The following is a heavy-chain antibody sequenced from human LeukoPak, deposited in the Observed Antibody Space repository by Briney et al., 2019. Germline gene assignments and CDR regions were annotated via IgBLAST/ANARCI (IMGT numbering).Heavy chain of an antibody. Sequence: PSETLSLTCTVSGGSISSSSYYWGWIRQPPGKGLEWIGSIYYSGSTYYNPSLKSRVTISVDTSKNQFSLKLCSVTAADTAVYYCAYCGTSCGGSDAFDIWGQGTMVTVSS. CDR2: IYYSGST. J-gene: IGHJ3*02. D-gene: IGHD2-2*01. CDR1: GGSISSSSYY. V-gene: IGHV4-39*01. CDR3: AYCGTSCGGSDAFDI.